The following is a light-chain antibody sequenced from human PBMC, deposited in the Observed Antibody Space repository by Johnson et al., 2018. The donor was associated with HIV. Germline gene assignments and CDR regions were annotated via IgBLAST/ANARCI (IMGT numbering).Light chain of an antibody. V-gene: IGLV1-51*02. CDR3: GTWDSSLSAGGV. CDR1: SSNIGNNY. Sequence: QSVLTQPPSVSAAPGQKVTISCSGSSSNIGNNYVSWYQQLPGTARKLLIYENNKRPSGITDRFSGSKSGTSATLGITGLQTGDEADYYCGTWDSSLSAGGVFGTGTKVTVL. J-gene: IGLJ1*01. CDR2: ENN.